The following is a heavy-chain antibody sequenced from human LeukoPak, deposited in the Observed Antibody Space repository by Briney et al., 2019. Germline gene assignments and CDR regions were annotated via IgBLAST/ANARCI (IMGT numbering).Heavy chain of an antibody. D-gene: IGHD6-13*01. J-gene: IGHJ4*02. V-gene: IGHV3-43*02. Sequence: PGGSLRLSCAASGFTFSSYAMSWVRQAPGKGLEWVSLISGDSVSTYYADSVKGRFTISRDNSKNSLYLQMNSLRTEDTAFYYCAKSISWYGRYYWGQGTLVTVSS. CDR1: GFTFSSYA. CDR2: ISGDSVST. CDR3: AKSISWYGRYY.